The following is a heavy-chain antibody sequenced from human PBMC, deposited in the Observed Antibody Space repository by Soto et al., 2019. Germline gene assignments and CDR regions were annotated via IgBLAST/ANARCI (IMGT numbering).Heavy chain of an antibody. CDR3: VPTHLP. V-gene: IGHV3-21*01. CDR1: RILFSSYN. CDR2: ISSSNNYI. J-gene: IGHJ5*02. Sequence: GGALRLSCDGSRILFSSYNMNWVRQAPGKGLEWVSSISSSNNYIYYADSVKGRFIISRDNAKKSLYLHMNTLRAEDTAVYYCVPTHLPWGQGTLVTVSS.